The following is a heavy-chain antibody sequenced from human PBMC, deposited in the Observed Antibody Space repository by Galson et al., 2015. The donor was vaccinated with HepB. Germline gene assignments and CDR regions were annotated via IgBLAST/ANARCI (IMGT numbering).Heavy chain of an antibody. CDR3: AADLKPLGPYSSSWREVDP. D-gene: IGHD6-13*01. V-gene: IGHV1-69-2*01. J-gene: IGHJ5*02. CDR2: VDPEDGET. Sequence: VKVSCTVSEYTFTDYYMHWVQQAPGKGLEWMGLVDPEDGETIYAEKFQGRVTITADTSTDTAYMELSSLRSEDTAVYYCAADLKPLGPYSSSWREVDPWGQGTLVTVSS. CDR1: EYTFTDYY.